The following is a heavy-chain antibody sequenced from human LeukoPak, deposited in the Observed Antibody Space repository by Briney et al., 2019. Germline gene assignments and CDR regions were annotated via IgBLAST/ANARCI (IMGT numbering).Heavy chain of an antibody. J-gene: IGHJ5*02. CDR2: IYYSGST. CDR1: GVSISGGDYY. Sequence: SETLSLTCTVSGVSISGGDYYWRWIRQPPGKGLEWIGYIYYSGSTYYNPSLKSRVTISVDTSKNQFSLKLSSVTAADTAVYYCARYYDTGGWFDPWGQGTLVTVSS. CDR3: ARYYDTGGWFDP. V-gene: IGHV4-30-4*01. D-gene: IGHD3-9*01.